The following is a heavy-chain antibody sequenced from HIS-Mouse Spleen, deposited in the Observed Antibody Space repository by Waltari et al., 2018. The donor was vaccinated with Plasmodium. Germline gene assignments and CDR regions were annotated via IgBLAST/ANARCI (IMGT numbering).Heavy chain of an antibody. J-gene: IGHJ4*02. CDR3: ARLSIAVAGNLDY. D-gene: IGHD6-19*01. CDR1: GGSISSSSYY. Sequence: QLQLQESGPGLVKPSETLSLTCTVSGGSISSSSYYWGWIRQPPGKGLAWIGDIYYSGSTNHNPARKSRVTISVDTSKNQCSLKLSSVTAADTAVYYCARLSIAVAGNLDYWGQGTLVTVSS. V-gene: IGHV4-39*01. CDR2: IYYSGST.